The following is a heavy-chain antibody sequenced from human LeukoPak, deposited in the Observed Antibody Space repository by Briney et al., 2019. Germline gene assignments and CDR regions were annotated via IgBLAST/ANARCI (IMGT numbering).Heavy chain of an antibody. D-gene: IGHD3-9*01. CDR2: IYYRGST. V-gene: IGHV4-59*11. Sequence: PSETLSLTCTVSGGSINSHYWSWIRQPPGKGLEWIGNIYYRGSTYYNPSLKSRVTISVDTSKNQFSLKLSSVTAADTAFYYCARDPTRGDILTGYYNLGAFDIWGQGTMVTVSS. J-gene: IGHJ3*02. CDR3: ARDPTRGDILTGYYNLGAFDI. CDR1: GGSINSHY.